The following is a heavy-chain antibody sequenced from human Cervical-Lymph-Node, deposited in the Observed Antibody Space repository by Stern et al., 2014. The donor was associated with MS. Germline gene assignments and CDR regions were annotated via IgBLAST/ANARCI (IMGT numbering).Heavy chain of an antibody. CDR3: ASNNHYGVSLDY. Sequence: EVQLVESGGGLVQPGGSLRLSCAASGFTFSSYWMHWVRQAPGKGLVWVSGIKYDGSRTNYAASVKGRFTISRDNAKSTLFLQMNSLRADDTAVYYCASNNHYGVSLDYWGQGALVTVSS. J-gene: IGHJ4*02. D-gene: IGHD4-17*01. CDR1: GFTFSSYW. CDR2: IKYDGSRT. V-gene: IGHV3-74*01.